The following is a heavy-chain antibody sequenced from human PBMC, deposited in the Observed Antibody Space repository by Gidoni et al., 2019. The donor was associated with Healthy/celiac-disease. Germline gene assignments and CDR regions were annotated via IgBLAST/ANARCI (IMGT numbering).Heavy chain of an antibody. CDR1: GFTFSSYG. CDR3: ARDFTGESTEGYFDY. D-gene: IGHD3-16*01. Sequence: QVQLVESGGGVVQPGRSLRLSCAASGFTFSSYGMHWGRQAPGKGLGWLAVLGYDGSNKYYADSVKGRFTISRDNSKNPFYLQMNSLRAEDTAVFYCARDFTGESTEGYFDYWGQGPLVTVSS. J-gene: IGHJ4*02. V-gene: IGHV3-33*01. CDR2: LGYDGSNK.